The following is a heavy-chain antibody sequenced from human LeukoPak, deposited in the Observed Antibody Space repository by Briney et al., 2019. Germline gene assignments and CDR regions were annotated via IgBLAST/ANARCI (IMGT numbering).Heavy chain of an antibody. J-gene: IGHJ4*02. V-gene: IGHV3-23*01. CDR3: AKDEGYYHDSSGSGPVDY. D-gene: IGHD3-22*01. Sequence: GGSLRLSCAASGFTFSSCAMSWVRQAPGKGLEWVSAISGSGGSTYYADSVKGRFTISRDNSKNTLYLQMNSLRAEDTAVYYCAKDEGYYHDSSGSGPVDYWGQGTLVTVSS. CDR1: GFTFSSCA. CDR2: ISGSGGST.